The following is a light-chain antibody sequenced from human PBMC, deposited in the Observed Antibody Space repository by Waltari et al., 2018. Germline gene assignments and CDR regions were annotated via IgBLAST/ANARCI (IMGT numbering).Light chain of an antibody. CDR1: QSIYKW. CDR2: KAS. Sequence: DIQMTQSPSTLSASVGETVILTCRASQSIYKWLAWYQQKPGKVPKLLIWKASNLQSGVPSRFSGSGCGTDFSLTISSVQPDDFATYYCQQYTTYPETFGRGTKVEIK. V-gene: IGKV1-5*03. J-gene: IGKJ1*01. CDR3: QQYTTYPET.